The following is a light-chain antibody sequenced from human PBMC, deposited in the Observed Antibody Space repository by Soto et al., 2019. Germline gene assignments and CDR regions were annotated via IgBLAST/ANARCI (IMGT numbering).Light chain of an antibody. CDR3: SSYTLISTQV. J-gene: IGLJ3*02. V-gene: IGLV2-14*01. Sequence: QSVLTQPASVSGSPGQSITISCTGTSSDVGGYNYVSWYQQHPGKVPKLIIYEVNNRPSGVSYRFSCSKSGNTASLTISGLQAEDEADYYCSSYTLISTQVFGGGTKLTVL. CDR1: SSDVGGYNY. CDR2: EVN.